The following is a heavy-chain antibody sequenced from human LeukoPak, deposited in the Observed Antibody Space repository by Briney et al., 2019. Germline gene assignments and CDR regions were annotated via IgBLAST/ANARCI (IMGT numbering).Heavy chain of an antibody. D-gene: IGHD5-12*01. CDR2: ISGSGGST. CDR3: AKSPHSGSLNYYYYMDV. Sequence: GGSLRLSCAASGFTFSSYEMNWVRQAPGKGLEWVSAISGSGGSTYYADSVKGRFTISRDNSKNTLYLQMNSLRAEDTAVYYCAKSPHSGSLNYYYYMDVWGKGTTVTVSS. V-gene: IGHV3-23*01. J-gene: IGHJ6*03. CDR1: GFTFSSYE.